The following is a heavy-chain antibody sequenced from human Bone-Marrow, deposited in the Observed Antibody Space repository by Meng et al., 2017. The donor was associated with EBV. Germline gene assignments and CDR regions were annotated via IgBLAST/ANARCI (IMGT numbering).Heavy chain of an antibody. V-gene: IGHV4-4*02. CDR2: IYHSGST. D-gene: IGHD4-23*01. CDR3: ASLPDYGGNSGDY. Sequence: QALLSVAGPGPVEPSGTLSLTCDVSGGSISSSNWWSWVRQPPGKGLEWIGEIYHSGSTNYNPSLKSRVTISVDKSKNQFSLKLSSVTAADTAVYYCASLPDYGGNSGDYWGQGTLVTVSS. J-gene: IGHJ4*02. CDR1: GGSISSSNW.